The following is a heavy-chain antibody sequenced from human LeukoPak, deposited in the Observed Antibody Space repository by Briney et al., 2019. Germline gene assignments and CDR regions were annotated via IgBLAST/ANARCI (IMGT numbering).Heavy chain of an antibody. CDR1: GYTFTSYA. CDR3: ARVAMVRGVIMLYFDY. Sequence: GASVKVSCKASGYTFTSYAMHWVRQAPGQRLEWMGWINAGNGNTKYSQKFQGRVTIIRDTSASTAYMELSSLRSEDTAVYYCARVAMVRGVIMLYFDYWGQGTLVTVSS. D-gene: IGHD3-10*01. V-gene: IGHV1-3*01. J-gene: IGHJ4*02. CDR2: INAGNGNT.